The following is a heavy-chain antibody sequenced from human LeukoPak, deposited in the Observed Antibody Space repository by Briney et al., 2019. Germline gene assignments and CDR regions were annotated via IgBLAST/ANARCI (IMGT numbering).Heavy chain of an antibody. J-gene: IGHJ4*02. CDR3: ARDYSGYDYLDY. CDR1: GFTFSSYW. CDR2: INKDGGEK. Sequence: PGGSLRLSCAASGFTFSSYWMSWVRQAPGKGLEWVANINKDGGEKYYVDSVKGRFTISRDNAKNSLYLQMNSLRADDTAVYYCARDYSGYDYLDYWGQGTLVTVSS. D-gene: IGHD5-12*01. V-gene: IGHV3-7*03.